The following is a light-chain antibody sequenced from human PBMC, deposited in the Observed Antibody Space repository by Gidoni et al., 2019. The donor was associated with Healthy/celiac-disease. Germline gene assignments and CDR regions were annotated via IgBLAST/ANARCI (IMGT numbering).Light chain of an antibody. V-gene: IGKV3-11*01. CDR2: EAS. CDR1: QSVSSY. Sequence: DIVLTQSPATLSLSPGERATLPCRASQSVSSYLAWYQQKPGQAPRLLIYEASNRATGIPARFSGSGSGTDFTLTISSLEPEDFAVYYCQQRSNWPLTFXGXTKVEIK. CDR3: QQRSNWPLT. J-gene: IGKJ4*01.